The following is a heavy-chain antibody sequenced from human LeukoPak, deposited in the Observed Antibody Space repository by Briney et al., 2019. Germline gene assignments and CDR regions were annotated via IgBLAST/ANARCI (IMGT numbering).Heavy chain of an antibody. CDR1: GGSFSGYY. D-gene: IGHD2-2*01. CDR3: ARGRGRYCSSTSCAPI. CDR2: INHSGST. J-gene: IGHJ3*02. Sequence: SETLSLTCAVYGGSFSGYYWSWIRQPPGKGLEWIGEINHSGSTNYNPSLKSRVTISVDTSKNQFSLKLSSVTAADTAVYYCARGRGRYCSSTSCAPIWGQGTMVTVSS. V-gene: IGHV4-34*01.